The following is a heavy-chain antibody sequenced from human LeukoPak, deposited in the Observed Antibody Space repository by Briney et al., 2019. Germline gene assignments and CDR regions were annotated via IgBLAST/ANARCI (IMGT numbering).Heavy chain of an antibody. CDR2: IIPIFGTA. V-gene: IGHV1-69*13. CDR3: ARAGDYGDRLGAFDI. Sequence: SVKVSCKASGYTFTNFAMNWVRQAPGQGLEWMGGIIPIFGTANYAQKFQGRVTITADESTSTAYMELSSLRSEDTAVYYCARAGDYGDRLGAFDIWGQGTMVTVSS. CDR1: GYTFTNFA. D-gene: IGHD4-17*01. J-gene: IGHJ3*02.